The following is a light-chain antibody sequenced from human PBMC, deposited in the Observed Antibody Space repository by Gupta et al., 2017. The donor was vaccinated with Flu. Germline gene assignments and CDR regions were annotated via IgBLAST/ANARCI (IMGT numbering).Light chain of an antibody. J-gene: IGLJ3*02. Sequence: QPALTQPRSVSGSPGQAVTISCTGPSSDVGGYNYVSWYQQHPGKALKLMIYDVSKRPSGVPDRFSGSKSGNTASLTISGLQAEDEADYYGCSYAGSYTLVFGGGTKLTVL. CDR3: CSYAGSYTLV. CDR2: DVS. CDR1: SSDVGGYNY. V-gene: IGLV2-11*01.